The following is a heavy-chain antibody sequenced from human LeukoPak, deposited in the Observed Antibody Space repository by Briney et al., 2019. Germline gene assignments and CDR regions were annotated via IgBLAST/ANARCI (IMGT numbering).Heavy chain of an antibody. J-gene: IGHJ3*02. V-gene: IGHV5-51*01. D-gene: IGHD6-6*01. CDR2: LYPGDSDT. CDR3: ATTLGSSPGDAFDI. CDR1: GYRFTSYW. Sequence: GGSLKISCKVSGYRFTSYWIGWVRQRPGKGLEWMGILYPGDSDTRYSPSFQGQVTISADKSISTAYLQWSSLKASDTAMYYCATTLGSSPGDAFDIWGQGTMVTVSS.